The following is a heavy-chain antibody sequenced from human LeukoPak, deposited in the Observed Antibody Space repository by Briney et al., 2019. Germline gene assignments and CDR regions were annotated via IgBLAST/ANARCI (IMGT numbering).Heavy chain of an antibody. D-gene: IGHD6-6*01. J-gene: IGHJ4*02. CDR2: IYPYDSDT. CDR1: GYSFPSYW. CDR3: ARRLSSSSFDY. Sequence: GESLKIPCKVSGYSFPSYWIGWVRQMPGKGLEWLGFIYPYDSDTRYSPSFQGQVTISADKSISTAYLQWTSLKASDTAMYYCARRLSSSSFDYWGQGTLVTVSS. V-gene: IGHV5-51*01.